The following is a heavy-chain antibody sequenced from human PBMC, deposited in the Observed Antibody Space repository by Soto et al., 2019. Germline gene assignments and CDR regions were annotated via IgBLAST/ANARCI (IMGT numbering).Heavy chain of an antibody. CDR1: GYNFISYS. J-gene: IGHJ6*02. CDR3: VRDDQFPRYDFWRADSGAYLGMDV. D-gene: IGHD3-3*01. CDR2: ITAYNGNA. V-gene: IGHV1-18*01. Sequence: QVQLVQSGAEVKKPGASVKVSCKASGYNFISYSISWVRQAPGQGLEWMGRITAYNGNANYAQKFQGRVTMTTDTSTNTAYMELRSLRSGDTAVFYCVRDDQFPRYDFWRADSGAYLGMDVWGQGTTVTVTS.